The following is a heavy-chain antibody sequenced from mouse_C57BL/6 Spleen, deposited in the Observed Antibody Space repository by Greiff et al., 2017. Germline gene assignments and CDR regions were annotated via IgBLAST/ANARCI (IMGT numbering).Heavy chain of an antibody. J-gene: IGHJ2*01. CDR1: GYTFTSYW. CDR2: IDPSDSYT. CDR3: ARRAGTWDY. Sequence: QVQLQQSGAELVKPGASVKLSCKASGYTFTSYWMQWVKQRPGQGLEWIGEIDPSDSYTNYNQKFKGKATLTVDTSSSTAYMQLSSLTSEDSAVYYCARRAGTWDYWGQGTTLTVSS. D-gene: IGHD3-3*01. V-gene: IGHV1-50*01.